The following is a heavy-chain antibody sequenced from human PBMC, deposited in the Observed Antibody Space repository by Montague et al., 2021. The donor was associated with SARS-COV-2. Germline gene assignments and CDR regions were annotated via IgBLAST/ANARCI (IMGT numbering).Heavy chain of an antibody. CDR1: GGSISSSSYY. CDR3: ARFPTSYYYDSKAAPATPDAFDI. Sequence: SETLSLTCTVSGGSISSSSYYWGWIRQPPGKGLEWIGSSYYSGSTYYNPSLKSRVTISVDTSTNQCSLKLSSVTAADTAVYYCARFPTSYYYDSKAAPATPDAFDIWGQGTMVTVSS. V-gene: IGHV4-39*01. D-gene: IGHD3-22*01. CDR2: SYYSGST. J-gene: IGHJ3*02.